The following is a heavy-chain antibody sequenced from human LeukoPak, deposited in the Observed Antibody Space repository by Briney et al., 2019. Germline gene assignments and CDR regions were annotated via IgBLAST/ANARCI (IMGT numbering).Heavy chain of an antibody. CDR2: INPNSGGT. J-gene: IGHJ3*02. CDR1: GYTFTGYY. D-gene: IGHD3-16*01. V-gene: IGHV1-2*02. CDR3: AREHGGWTARGAFDI. Sequence: ASVKVSCKASGYTFTGYYMHWVRQAPGQGLEWTGWINPNSGGTNYAQKFQGRVTMTRDTSISTAYMELSRLRSDDTAVYYCAREHGGWTARGAFDIWGQGTMVTVSS.